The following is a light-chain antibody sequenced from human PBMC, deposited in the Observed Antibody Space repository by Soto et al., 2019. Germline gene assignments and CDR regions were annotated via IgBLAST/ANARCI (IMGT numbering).Light chain of an antibody. J-gene: IGLJ1*01. CDR1: SSDIGTNY. CDR2: RNN. CDR3: AAWDDSLSGFYV. V-gene: IGLV1-47*01. Sequence: QSVLTQPPSASGTPGHRITISCSGSSSDIGTNYVYWYQQLPGTAPKLLIYRNNQRPSGVPDRFSGSKSGTSASLAISGLRSEDEADYHCAAWDDSLSGFYVFGTGTKVTVL.